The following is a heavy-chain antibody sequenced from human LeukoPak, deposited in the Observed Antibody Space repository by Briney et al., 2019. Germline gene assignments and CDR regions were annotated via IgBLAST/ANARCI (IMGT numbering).Heavy chain of an antibody. CDR3: ARSLEGPYDSSGYYQRAEYFQH. J-gene: IGHJ1*01. V-gene: IGHV3-15*01. Sequence: PGGSLRLSCAASGFTFSNAWMSWVRQAPGKGLEWVGRIKSKTDGGTTDYAAPVKGRFTISRDDSKNTLYLQMNSLRAEDTAVYYCARSLEGPYDSSGYYQRAEYFQHWGQGTLVTVSS. CDR1: GFTFSNAW. CDR2: IKSKTDGGTT. D-gene: IGHD3-22*01.